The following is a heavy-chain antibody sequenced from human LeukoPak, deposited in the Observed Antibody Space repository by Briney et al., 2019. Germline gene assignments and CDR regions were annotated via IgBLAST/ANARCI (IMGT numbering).Heavy chain of an antibody. CDR1: GFTFSSYS. V-gene: IGHV3-48*02. Sequence: GGSLRLSCAASGFTFSSYSMNWVRQAPGKGLEWVSYISSRSSNIYYADSVKGRFTISRDNAKNSLFLQMNGLRDEDTAVYYCAREGVGAVDYWGQGALVIVPS. CDR2: ISSRSSNI. D-gene: IGHD1-26*01. CDR3: AREGVGAVDY. J-gene: IGHJ4*02.